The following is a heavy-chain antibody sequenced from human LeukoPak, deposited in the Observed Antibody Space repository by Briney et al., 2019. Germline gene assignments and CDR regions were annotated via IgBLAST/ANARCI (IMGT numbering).Heavy chain of an antibody. D-gene: IGHD1-26*01. V-gene: IGHV4-59*12. Sequence: PSETLSLTCTVSGGSISSYYWSWIRQPPGKGLEWIGYIYYSGSTNYNPSLKSRTTMSVDTSKNQFSLKLRSVTAADTAVYYCARDWSGSTYHFDSWGQGTLVTVSS. CDR3: ARDWSGSTYHFDS. CDR1: GGSISSYY. CDR2: IYYSGST. J-gene: IGHJ4*02.